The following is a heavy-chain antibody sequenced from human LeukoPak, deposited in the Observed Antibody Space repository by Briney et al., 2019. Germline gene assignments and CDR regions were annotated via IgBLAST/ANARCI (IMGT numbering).Heavy chain of an antibody. Sequence: RGESLKISCKGSGYSFTSYWIGWVRQMPGKGLEWMGIIYPGDSDTRYSPSFQGQVTISADKSISTAYLQWSSLKASDTAMYYCARHVVPAAIYGNWFDPWGQGTLVTVSS. J-gene: IGHJ5*02. V-gene: IGHV5-51*01. CDR2: IYPGDSDT. CDR1: GYSFTSYW. D-gene: IGHD2-2*02. CDR3: ARHVVPAAIYGNWFDP.